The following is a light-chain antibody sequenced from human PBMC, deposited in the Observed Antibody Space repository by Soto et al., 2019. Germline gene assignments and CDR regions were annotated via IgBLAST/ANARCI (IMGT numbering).Light chain of an antibody. CDR3: HQRKSWPRT. J-gene: IGKJ1*01. CDR2: DAS. CDR1: QSVSSN. V-gene: IGKV3-11*01. Sequence: EIGMTHSPATLSVSPGEGATLSWRASQSVSSNLAWYQQKPGQAPRLLIYDASSRATGVPDRFSGGWSGTDFTLTISSLEPEDFAGYYCHQRKSWPRTFGQGTKV.